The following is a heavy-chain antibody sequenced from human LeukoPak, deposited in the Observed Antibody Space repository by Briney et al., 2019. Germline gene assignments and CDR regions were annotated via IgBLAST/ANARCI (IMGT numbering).Heavy chain of an antibody. J-gene: IGHJ4*03. CDR3: ARDPWYCSSTSCYDY. D-gene: IGHD2-2*01. CDR2: IYSGGST. V-gene: IGHV3-66*01. Sequence: PGGSLRLSCAASGFTVSSNYMSWVRQAPGKGLEWVSVIYSGGSTYYADSVKGRFTISRDNSKNTLYLQMNSLRAEDTAVYYCARDPWYCSSTSCYDYWGQGPWSPSPQ. CDR1: GFTVSSNY.